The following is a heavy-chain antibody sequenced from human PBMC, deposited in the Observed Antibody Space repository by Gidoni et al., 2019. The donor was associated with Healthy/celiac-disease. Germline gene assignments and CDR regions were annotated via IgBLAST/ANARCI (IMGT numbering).Heavy chain of an antibody. CDR1: GFTFRSYA. CDR2: ISYDGSNK. V-gene: IGHV3-30-3*01. D-gene: IGHD3-22*01. J-gene: IGHJ6*02. CDR3: ARGLLRGVYYYYGMDV. Sequence: QVQLVESGGGVVQPGRSLRLSCAASGFTFRSYAMHWVRQAPGKGLEWVAVISYDGSNKYYADSVKGRFTISRDNSKNTLYLQMNSLRAEDTAVYYCARGLLRGVYYYYGMDVWGQGTTVTVSS.